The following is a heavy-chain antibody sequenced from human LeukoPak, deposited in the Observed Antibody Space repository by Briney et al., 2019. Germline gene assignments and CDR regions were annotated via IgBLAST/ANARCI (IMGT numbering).Heavy chain of an antibody. CDR2: ISYDGSNK. D-gene: IGHD3-16*01. J-gene: IGHJ4*02. V-gene: IGHV3-30*18. Sequence: AGGSLRLSCAASGFTFSSYGMHWVRQAPGKGLEWVAVISYDGSNKYYGDSVKGRFTISRDNSKNTLYLQMNSLRGEDTAVYYCAKDHVWGFGYYFDDWGQGTLVTVSS. CDR1: GFTFSSYG. CDR3: AKDHVWGFGYYFDD.